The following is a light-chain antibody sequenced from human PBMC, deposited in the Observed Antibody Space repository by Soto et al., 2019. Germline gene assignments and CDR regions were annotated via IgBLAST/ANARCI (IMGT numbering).Light chain of an antibody. V-gene: IGLV2-14*03. CDR3: SSYTTSNTRQMV. J-gene: IGLJ1*01. CDR2: DVS. CDR1: SSDVGGYNY. Sequence: QSVLTQPASVSGSPGQSSTISCTGTSSDVGGYNYVSWYQHHPGKAPELMIFDVSNRPSGISNRFSGSKSGNTASLTISGLQPEDEAEYHCSSYTTSNTRQMVFGTGTKVNVL.